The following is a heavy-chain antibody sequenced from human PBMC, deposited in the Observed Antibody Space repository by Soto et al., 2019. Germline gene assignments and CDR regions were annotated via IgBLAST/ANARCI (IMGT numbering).Heavy chain of an antibody. CDR1: GFTFSSYA. CDR2: ISYDGSNK. Sequence: PGGSLRLSCAASGFTFSSYAMHWVRQAPGKGLEWVAVISYDGSNKYYADSVKGRFTISRDNSRNTLYLQMNSLRAEDTAVYYCARGPLGYYDCSGYYGYYFDYWGQGTLVTVSS. CDR3: ARGPLGYYDCSGYYGYYFDY. D-gene: IGHD3-22*01. J-gene: IGHJ4*02. V-gene: IGHV3-30-3*01.